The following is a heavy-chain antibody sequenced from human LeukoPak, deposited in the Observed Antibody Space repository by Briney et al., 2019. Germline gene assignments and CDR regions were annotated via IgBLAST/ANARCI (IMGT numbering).Heavy chain of an antibody. CDR1: GGSISSNNW. J-gene: IGHJ4*02. CDR3: ARDFGSSWPLDY. CDR2: TYHSGRT. V-gene: IGHV4-4*02. Sequence: SETLSLTCAVSGGSISSNNWWSWVRQPPGKGLEWIGETYHSGRTNYNPSLKSRVTISVDKSKNQLSLELSFVTAADTAVYYCARDFGSSWPLDYWGQGTLVTVSS. D-gene: IGHD6-13*01.